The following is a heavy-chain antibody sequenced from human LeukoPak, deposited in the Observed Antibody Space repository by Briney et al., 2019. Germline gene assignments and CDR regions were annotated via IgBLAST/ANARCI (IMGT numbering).Heavy chain of an antibody. Sequence: PGGSLRLSCAASGFTFSGSWMHWVRQAPGKGLVWVSRITSDGSGTRYADSVKGRFTISRDNSKDTLYLQMNSLRAEDTAVYYCARANPDYYYDTSGSGGFDYWGQGTLVTVSS. CDR3: ARANPDYYYDTSGSGGFDY. CDR2: ITSDGSGT. CDR1: GFTFSGSW. D-gene: IGHD3-22*01. J-gene: IGHJ4*02. V-gene: IGHV3-74*01.